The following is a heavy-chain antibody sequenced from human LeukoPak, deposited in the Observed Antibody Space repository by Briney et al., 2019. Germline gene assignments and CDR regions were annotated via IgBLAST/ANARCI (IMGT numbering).Heavy chain of an antibody. CDR3: AKTFTMDDSR. Sequence: GGSLRLSCAASGFTFSSYAMSWVRQAPGKGLEWVSGISGSGGNIYYADSVKGRFTISRGNSRNTLYLQMSSLRAEDTAVYYCAKTFTMDDSRWGQGTLVTVSS. CDR2: ISGSGGNI. J-gene: IGHJ4*02. D-gene: IGHD3-10*01. CDR1: GFTFSSYA. V-gene: IGHV3-23*01.